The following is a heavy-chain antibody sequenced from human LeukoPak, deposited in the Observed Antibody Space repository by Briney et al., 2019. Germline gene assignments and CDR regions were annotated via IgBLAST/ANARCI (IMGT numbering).Heavy chain of an antibody. V-gene: IGHV4-4*07. Sequence: SETLSLTCTVSGGSISTYFWSWIRQPAGKGLEWIGRIYITGSTNYNPSLKSRVTMSVDTSKNQFSLKLNSVTAADTAVYYCARGNSAANWFDPWGQGTLVTVSS. J-gene: IGHJ5*02. D-gene: IGHD2-2*01. CDR1: GGSISTYF. CDR2: IYITGST. CDR3: ARGNSAANWFDP.